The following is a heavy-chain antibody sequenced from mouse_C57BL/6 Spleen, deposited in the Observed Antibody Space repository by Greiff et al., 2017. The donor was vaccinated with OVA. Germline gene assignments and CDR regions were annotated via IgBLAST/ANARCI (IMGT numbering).Heavy chain of an antibody. Sequence: QVQLQQPGAELVMPGASVKLSCKASGYTFTSYWMHWVKQRPGQGLEWIGEIVPSDSYTNYNQKFKGKSTLTVDKSSSTAYMQLSSLTSEDAAVYYCARLRSSHAMDYWGQGTSVTVSS. CDR3: ARLRSSHAMDY. J-gene: IGHJ4*01. CDR2: IVPSDSYT. CDR1: GYTFTSYW. V-gene: IGHV1-69*01.